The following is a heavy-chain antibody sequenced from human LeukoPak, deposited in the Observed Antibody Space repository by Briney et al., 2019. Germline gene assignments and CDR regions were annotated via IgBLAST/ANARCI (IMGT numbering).Heavy chain of an antibody. J-gene: IGHJ4*02. CDR1: GFTVSSNY. CDR2: ITFSSSII. D-gene: IGHD4-17*01. Sequence: GGSLRLSCAASGFTVSSNYMSWVRQAPGKGLEWVSYITFSSSIIYYADSVKGRFTISRDNAKNSLYLQMNSLRAEDTAVYYCARDRLHYGEYEKTFDYWGQGTLVSVSS. V-gene: IGHV3-48*01. CDR3: ARDRLHYGEYEKTFDY.